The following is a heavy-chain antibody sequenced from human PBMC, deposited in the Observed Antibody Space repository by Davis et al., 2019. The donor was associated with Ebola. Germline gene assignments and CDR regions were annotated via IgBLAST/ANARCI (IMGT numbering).Heavy chain of an antibody. CDR3: ATDPEGWLDFDY. V-gene: IGHV3-21*05. J-gene: IGHJ4*02. CDR2: INSGGSYI. D-gene: IGHD6-19*01. Sequence: PGGSLRLSCAASGFTFSTYGMTWVRQAPGKGLEWVSHINSGGSYISYTDSVKGRFIISRDEAKSTVYLQMNSLRDEDTAIYYCATDPEGWLDFDYWGQGTLVTVTS. CDR1: GFTFSTYG.